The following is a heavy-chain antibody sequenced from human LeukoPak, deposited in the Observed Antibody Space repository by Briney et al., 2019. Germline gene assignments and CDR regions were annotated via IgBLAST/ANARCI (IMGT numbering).Heavy chain of an antibody. D-gene: IGHD3-22*01. J-gene: IGHJ4*02. CDR2: INHSGST. Sequence: SETLSLTCTISGGSVSDYYWSWIRQPPGKGLEWIGEINHSGSTNYNPSLKSRVTISIDTSKNQFSLKLSSVTAADTAVYYCARGNYYDSAGYYDKWGQGTLVTVSS. V-gene: IGHV4-34*01. CDR1: GGSVSDYY. CDR3: ARGNYYDSAGYYDK.